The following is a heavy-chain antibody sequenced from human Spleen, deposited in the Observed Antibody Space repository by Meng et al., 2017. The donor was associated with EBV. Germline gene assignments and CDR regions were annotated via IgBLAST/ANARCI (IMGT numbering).Heavy chain of an antibody. CDR1: GGAFSSGGSS. V-gene: IGHV4-30-2*01. J-gene: IGHJ4*02. D-gene: IGHD1-1*01. CDR2: IYHSGST. Sequence: LQDAGFGLVDAPQTLVLRGGASGGAFSSGGSSWSWIRQPPGQGLEWIGFIYHSGSTYYNPSLQSRVTISVDTSKNQFFLKLSSVTAADTAVYYCVSTAGQSTTWRYFDLWGRGTLVTVSS. CDR3: VSTAGQSTTWRYFDL.